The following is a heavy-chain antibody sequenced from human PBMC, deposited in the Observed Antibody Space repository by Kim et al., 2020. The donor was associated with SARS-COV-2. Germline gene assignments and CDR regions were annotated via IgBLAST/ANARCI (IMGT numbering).Heavy chain of an antibody. V-gene: IGHV4-34*01. CDR2: INHSGST. CDR1: GGSFSGYY. Sequence: SETLSLTCAVYGGSFSGYYWSWIRQPPGKGLEWIGEINHSGSTNYNPSLKSRVTISVDTSKNQFSLELSSVTAADTAVYYCARVRGVTVLLGYYYYGMDVWGQGTTVTVSS. CDR3: ARVRGVTVLLGYYYYGMDV. J-gene: IGHJ6*02. D-gene: IGHD3-10*01.